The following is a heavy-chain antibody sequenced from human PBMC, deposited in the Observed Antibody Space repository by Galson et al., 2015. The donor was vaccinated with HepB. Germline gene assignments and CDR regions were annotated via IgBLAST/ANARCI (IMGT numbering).Heavy chain of an antibody. CDR3: ATPRYDFWSGYYSSLAIQNDY. V-gene: IGHV1-2*06. CDR2: INPNSGGT. Sequence: SVKVSCKASGYTFTGYYMHWVRQAPGQGLEWMGRINPNSGGTNYAQKFQGRVTMTRDTSISTAYMELSRLRSDDTAVYYCATPRYDFWSGYYSSLAIQNDYWGQGTLVTVSS. CDR1: GYTFTGYY. J-gene: IGHJ4*02. D-gene: IGHD3-3*01.